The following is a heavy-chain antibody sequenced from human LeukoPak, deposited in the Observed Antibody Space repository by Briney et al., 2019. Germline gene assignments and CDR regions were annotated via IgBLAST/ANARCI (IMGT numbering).Heavy chain of an antibody. J-gene: IGHJ4*02. D-gene: IGHD1-26*01. CDR1: KYTFTGYY. CDR3: ARGRGSQSFDY. Sequence: GASVKVSCKTSKYTFTGYYIHRVRQAPGQGLEWMGWINPNSGDTNYAQKSQGRVTMTRDTSISTAYMDLNRLTSGDTAVYFCARGRGSQSFDYWGQGTLVTVSS. V-gene: IGHV1-2*02. CDR2: INPNSGDT.